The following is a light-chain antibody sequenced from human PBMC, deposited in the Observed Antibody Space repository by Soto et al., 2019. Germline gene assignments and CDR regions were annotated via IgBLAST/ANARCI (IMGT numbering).Light chain of an antibody. CDR3: QQSFTTPS. CDR2: ATS. CDR1: QTVSSY. V-gene: IGKV1-39*01. J-gene: IGKJ5*01. Sequence: DIQMTQSPSSLSASVGDRVNITCRASQTVSSYLNWYQQKPGTVPKLLIYATSNLQSGVPSRFSGRGFGTDFTLTISSLQPEDFATYYCQQSFTTPSFGQGTRLRL.